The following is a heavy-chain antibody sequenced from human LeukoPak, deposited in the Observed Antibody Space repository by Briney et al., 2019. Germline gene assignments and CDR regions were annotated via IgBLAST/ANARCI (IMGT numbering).Heavy chain of an antibody. V-gene: IGHV3-53*01. CDR1: GFTVSSNY. D-gene: IGHD1-1*01. J-gene: IGHJ3*02. CDR2: IYSGGST. CDR3: ARPGTTEYYAFDI. Sequence: GGSLRLSCAASGFTVSSNYMSWVRQAPGKGLEWVSVIYSGGSTHYADSVKGRFTISRDNSKNTLYLQMNSLRAEDTAVYYCARPGTTEYYAFDIWGQGTMVTVSS.